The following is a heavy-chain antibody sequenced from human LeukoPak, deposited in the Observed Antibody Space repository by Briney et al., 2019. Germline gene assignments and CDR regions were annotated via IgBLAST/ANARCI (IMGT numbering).Heavy chain of an antibody. D-gene: IGHD3-16*01. Sequence: PSETLSLTCTVSGYSISSGYYWGWIRQPPGKGLEWIGSIYHSGSTYYNPSLKSRLTISVDTSKNQFSLKLSSVTAADTAVYYCARGHVHWARAAFNIWGQGTMVTVSS. CDR3: ARGHVHWARAAFNI. CDR2: IYHSGST. CDR1: GYSISSGYY. J-gene: IGHJ3*02. V-gene: IGHV4-38-2*02.